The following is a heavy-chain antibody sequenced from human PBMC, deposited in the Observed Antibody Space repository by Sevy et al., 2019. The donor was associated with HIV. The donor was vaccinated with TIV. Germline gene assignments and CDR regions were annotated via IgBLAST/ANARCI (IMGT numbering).Heavy chain of an antibody. J-gene: IGHJ3*02. D-gene: IGHD5-12*01. CDR3: ARDGGYSGYDEGEGAFDI. Sequence: GGSLRLSCAASGFTFSSYAMHWVRQAPGKGLEWVAVISYDGSNKYYADSVKGRFTISRVNSKNTLYLQMNSLRAEDTAVYYCARDGGYSGYDEGEGAFDIWGKGQWSPSPQ. CDR2: ISYDGSNK. V-gene: IGHV3-30-3*01. CDR1: GFTFSSYA.